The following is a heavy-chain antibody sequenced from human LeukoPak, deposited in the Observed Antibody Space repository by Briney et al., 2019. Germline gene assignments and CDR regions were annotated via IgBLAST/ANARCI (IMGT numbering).Heavy chain of an antibody. J-gene: IGHJ4*01. CDR2: ISNRGTT. V-gene: IGHV4-39*01. CDR1: GGSISSGYAF. D-gene: IGHD3-16*01. Sequence: SETLSLTCTVSGGSISSGYAFWGWIRQAPGKGLEWIGSISNRGTTDYNPSLRSRVTISADASKNQFYLKLTSVTDTDTAVYFCAKQYTYWGQGILVTVSS. CDR3: AKQYTY.